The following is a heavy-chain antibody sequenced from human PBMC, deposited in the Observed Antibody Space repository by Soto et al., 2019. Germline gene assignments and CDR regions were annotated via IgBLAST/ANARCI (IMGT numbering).Heavy chain of an antibody. V-gene: IGHV3-30-3*01. CDR3: AKGRSYYYYYGVDV. J-gene: IGHJ6*02. CDR1: GFTFSNNA. CDR2: ISYDGSNK. Sequence: SGGSLRLSCAAFGFTFSNNAMHWVRQAPGKGLEWVAAISYDGSNKFYADSVKGRFTISRDRSKNTLHLQMNSLRAEDTALYYCAKGRSYYYYYGVDVWGQGTTVTVSS.